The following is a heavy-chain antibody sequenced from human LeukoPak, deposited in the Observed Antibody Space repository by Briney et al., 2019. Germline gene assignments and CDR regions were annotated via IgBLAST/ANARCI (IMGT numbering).Heavy chain of an antibody. CDR3: ARTPMVRGVIGAFDI. CDR1: GGSISSYY. CDR2: IYYSGST. V-gene: IGHV4-59*01. D-gene: IGHD3-10*01. Sequence: SETLSLTCTVSGGSISSYYWSWIRQPPGKGLEWIGYIYYSGSTNYNPSLKSRVTISVDTSKNQFSLKLSSVTAVDTAVYYCARTPMVRGVIGAFDIWGQGTMVTVSS. J-gene: IGHJ3*02.